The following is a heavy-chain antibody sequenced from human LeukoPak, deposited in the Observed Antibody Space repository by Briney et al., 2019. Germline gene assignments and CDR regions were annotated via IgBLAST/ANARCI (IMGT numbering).Heavy chain of an antibody. CDR2: MNPNTGDT. D-gene: IGHD3-10*01. CDR1: GYTLTNYD. Sequence: ASVKVSCKASGYTLTNYDINWVRQATGQGLEWMGWMNPNTGDTGYAQKFQGRVTMTRDTSISTAYMELSSLRYEDTAVYYCATDPPREGIRGGDYWGQGTLVTVSS. J-gene: IGHJ4*02. V-gene: IGHV1-8*01. CDR3: ATDPPREGIRGGDY.